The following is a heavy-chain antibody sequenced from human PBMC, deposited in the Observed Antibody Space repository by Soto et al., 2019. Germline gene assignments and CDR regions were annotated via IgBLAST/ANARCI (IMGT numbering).Heavy chain of an antibody. CDR1: GYTFTSYA. V-gene: IGHV1-3*01. J-gene: IGHJ4*02. CDR2: INAGNGNT. D-gene: IGHD3-22*01. Sequence: ASVKVSCKASGYTFTSYAMHWVRQAPGQRLEWMGWINAGNGNTKYSQKFQGRVTITRDTSASTVYMELSSLRSEDTAVYYCARGITYYYDSSGYPGQYWGQGTLVTVSS. CDR3: ARGITYYYDSSGYPGQY.